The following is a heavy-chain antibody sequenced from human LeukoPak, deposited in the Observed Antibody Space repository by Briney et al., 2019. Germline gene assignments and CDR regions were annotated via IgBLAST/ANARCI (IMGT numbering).Heavy chain of an antibody. D-gene: IGHD1-14*01. J-gene: IGHJ6*02. CDR3: ARAGGEPTSDYYGMNV. CDR1: GYTFTGYY. CDR2: INPNGGAA. V-gene: IGHV1-2*02. Sequence: GASVKVSCKASGYTFTGYYIHWVRQAPGQGLEWMGWINPNGGAADSAQKFQGRVTMIRDTSITTAYMELSRLRSDDTAVYYCARAGGEPTSDYYGMNVWGQGTTVTVSS.